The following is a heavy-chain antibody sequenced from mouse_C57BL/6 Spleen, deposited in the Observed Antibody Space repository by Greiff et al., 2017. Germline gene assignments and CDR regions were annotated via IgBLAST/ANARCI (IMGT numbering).Heavy chain of an antibody. J-gene: IGHJ3*01. CDR3: TRGSSGYRFAY. D-gene: IGHD3-2*02. Sequence: VQLQQSGAELVRPGASVTLSCKASGYTFTDYEMHWVKQTPVHGLEWIGAIDPETGGTAYNQKFKGKAILTADKSSSTAYMELRSLTSEDSAVYYWTRGSSGYRFAYWGQGTLVTVSA. CDR2: IDPETGGT. CDR1: GYTFTDYE. V-gene: IGHV1-15*01.